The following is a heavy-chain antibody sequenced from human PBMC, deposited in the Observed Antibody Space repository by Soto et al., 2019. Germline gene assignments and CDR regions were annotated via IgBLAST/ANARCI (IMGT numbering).Heavy chain of an antibody. D-gene: IGHD3-10*01. V-gene: IGHV6-1*01. CDR2: TYYRSKWYN. CDR3: ARDVWFGEFRSYYYYYGMDV. Sequence: SQTLSLTCAISGDSVSSNSAAWNWIRQSPSRGLEWLGRTYYRSKWYNDYAVSVKSRITINPDTSKNQFSLQLNSVTPEDTAVYYCARDVWFGEFRSYYYYYGMDVWGQGTTVTVSS. J-gene: IGHJ6*02. CDR1: GDSVSSNSAA.